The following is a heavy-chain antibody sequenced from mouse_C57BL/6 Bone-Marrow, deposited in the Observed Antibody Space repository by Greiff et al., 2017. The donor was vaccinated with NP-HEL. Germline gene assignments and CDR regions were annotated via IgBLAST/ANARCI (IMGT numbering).Heavy chain of an antibody. CDR1: GFTFSDYG. Sequence: DVKLVESGGGLVKPGGSLKLSCAASGFTFSDYGMHWVRQAPEKGLEWVAYISSGSSTIYYADTVKGRFTISRDNAKNTLFLQMTSLRSEDTAMYYCASRRRQLRLRYAMDYWGQGTSVTVSS. V-gene: IGHV5-17*01. CDR3: ASRRRQLRLRYAMDY. J-gene: IGHJ4*01. CDR2: ISSGSSTI. D-gene: IGHD3-2*02.